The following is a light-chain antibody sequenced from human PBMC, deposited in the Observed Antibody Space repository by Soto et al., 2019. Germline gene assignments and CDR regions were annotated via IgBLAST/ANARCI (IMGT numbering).Light chain of an antibody. CDR1: QTISSW. CDR2: KAS. V-gene: IGKV1-5*03. J-gene: IGKJ1*01. Sequence: DIPMTQSPSTLSGSVGDRVTITCRASQTISSWLAWYQQKPGKAPKLLIYKASTLKSGVPSRFSGSGSGTEFTLTISRLQPDDCATYYCQHYNSYSEAFGQGTKVDIK. CDR3: QHYNSYSEA.